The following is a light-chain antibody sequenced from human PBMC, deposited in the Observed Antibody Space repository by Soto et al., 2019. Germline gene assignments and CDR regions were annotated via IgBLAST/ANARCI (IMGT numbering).Light chain of an antibody. CDR1: QGISSY. Sequence: AIRMPQSPSSLSASTGDRVTITCRASQGISSYLAWYQQKPGKAPKLLIYAASTLQGGVPSRFSGSGSGTDFTLTISSLQPEDFATYFCQQLNGYPITFGQGTRLEI. CDR3: QQLNGYPIT. V-gene: IGKV1-8*01. CDR2: AAS. J-gene: IGKJ5*01.